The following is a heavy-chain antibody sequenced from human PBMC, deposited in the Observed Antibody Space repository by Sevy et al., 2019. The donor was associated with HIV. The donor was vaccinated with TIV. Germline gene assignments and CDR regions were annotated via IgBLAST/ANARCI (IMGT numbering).Heavy chain of an antibody. CDR1: GYTFTSYG. Sequence: ASVNVSYKASGYTFTSYGISWVRQAPGQGLEWMGWIIAYNGNTNYAQKLQGRVTMTTDTSTSTAYMELRSLRSDDTAVYYCARVAVAGTIFDYWGQGTLVTVSS. D-gene: IGHD6-19*01. V-gene: IGHV1-18*01. CDR2: IIAYNGNT. CDR3: ARVAVAGTIFDY. J-gene: IGHJ4*02.